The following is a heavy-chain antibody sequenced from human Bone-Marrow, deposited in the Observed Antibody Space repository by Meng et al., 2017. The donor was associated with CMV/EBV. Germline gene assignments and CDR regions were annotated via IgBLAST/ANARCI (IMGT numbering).Heavy chain of an antibody. CDR1: GFTFSSYG. CDR3: AKGPGLWNSNFYY. CDR2: IWYDGSNK. Sequence: GESLKISCAASGFTFSSYGMHWVRQAPGKGLEWVAVIWYDGSNKYYADSVKGRFTISRDNSKNTLYLQMNSLRAEDTAVYYCAKGPGLWNSNFYYWGQGTLVTVSS. V-gene: IGHV3-33*06. D-gene: IGHD1-7*01. J-gene: IGHJ4*02.